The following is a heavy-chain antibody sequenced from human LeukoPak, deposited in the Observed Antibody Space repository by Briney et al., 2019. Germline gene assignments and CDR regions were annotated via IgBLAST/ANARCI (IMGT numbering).Heavy chain of an antibody. J-gene: IGHJ4*02. Sequence: GSLRLSCAASGFTFSNAWMSWVRQAPGKGLEWVANIKEDGSEKYYGDSVKGRFTISRDNAKNSLYLEMNSLRVEDTAVYYCARDSSGYQWGQGTLVTVPS. CDR1: GFTFSNAW. CDR3: ARDSSGYQ. D-gene: IGHD3-22*01. V-gene: IGHV3-7*01. CDR2: IKEDGSEK.